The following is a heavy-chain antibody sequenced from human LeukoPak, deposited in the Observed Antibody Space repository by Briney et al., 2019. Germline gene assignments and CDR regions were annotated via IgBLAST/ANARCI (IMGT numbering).Heavy chain of an antibody. J-gene: IGHJ4*02. CDR1: GYSISSGYY. CDR2: IYHSGST. D-gene: IGHD3-3*01. V-gene: IGHV4-38-2*02. Sequence: SETLSLTCAVSGYSISSGYYWGWIRQPPGKGLEWIGSIYHSGSTYYNPSLKSRVTISVDTSKNQFSLKLSSVTAADTAVYYCARDFSGLRFLEWPPDFLWGQGTLVTVSS. CDR3: ARDFSGLRFLEWPPDFL.